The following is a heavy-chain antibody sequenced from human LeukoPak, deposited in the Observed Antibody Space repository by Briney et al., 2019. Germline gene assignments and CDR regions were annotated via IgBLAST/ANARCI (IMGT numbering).Heavy chain of an antibody. CDR2: INPSGGST. CDR1: GYTFISYY. D-gene: IGHD2-2*01. J-gene: IGHJ5*02. Sequence: ASVKVSCKASGYTFISYYMHWVRQAPGQGLEWMGIINPSGGSTRYAQKFQGRVTLTRDASTSTVYMELSSLRSDDTAVYYCARDLSAVPAGWFDPWGQGTLVTVSS. CDR3: ARDLSAVPAGWFDP. V-gene: IGHV1-46*01.